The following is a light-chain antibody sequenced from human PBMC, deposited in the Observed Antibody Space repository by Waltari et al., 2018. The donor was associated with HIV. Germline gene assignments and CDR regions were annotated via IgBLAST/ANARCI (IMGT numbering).Light chain of an antibody. CDR2: EVT. J-gene: IGLJ1*01. Sequence: QSALTQPASVSGSPGQSSTISCTGTSSNVGRDDLVSWYQQHPGEAPKLIIYEVTKRPSGVSNRFSGSKSGNTASLTISGLQAEDEADYYCCSCPRSGIRYVFGTGTKVTVL. V-gene: IGLV2-23*02. CDR3: CSCPRSGIRYV. CDR1: SSNVGRDDL.